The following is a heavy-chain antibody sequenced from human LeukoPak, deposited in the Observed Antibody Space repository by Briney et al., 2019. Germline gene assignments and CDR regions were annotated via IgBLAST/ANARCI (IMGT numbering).Heavy chain of an antibody. CDR2: IYYSGST. CDR3: ARLKAEWLREYFDY. J-gene: IGHJ4*02. Sequence: PSETLSLTCTVSGGSVSNYYWSWIRQPPGKGLEWIGYIYYSGSTNYNPSLKSRVTISVDTSKNQFSLKLSSVTAADTAVYYCARLKAEWLREYFDYWGQGTLVTVSS. V-gene: IGHV4-59*08. D-gene: IGHD6-19*01. CDR1: GGSVSNYY.